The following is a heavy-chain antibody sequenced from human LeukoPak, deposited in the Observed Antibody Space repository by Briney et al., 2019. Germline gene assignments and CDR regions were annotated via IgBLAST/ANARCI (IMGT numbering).Heavy chain of an antibody. D-gene: IGHD3-22*01. CDR2: IIPILGIA. CDR1: GGTFSSYA. J-gene: IGHJ4*02. V-gene: IGHV1-69*04. Sequence: SVKVSCKASGGTFSSYAISWVRQAPGQGLEWMGRIIPILGIANYAQKFQGRVTITADKSTSTAYMELSSLRSEDTAVYYCARDYDSSGYYPFDLPDYWGQGTLVTVSS. CDR3: ARDYDSSGYYPFDLPDY.